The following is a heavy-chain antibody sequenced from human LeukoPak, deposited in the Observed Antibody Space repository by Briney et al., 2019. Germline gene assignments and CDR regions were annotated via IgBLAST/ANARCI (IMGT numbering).Heavy chain of an antibody. CDR1: GGSFSGYY. D-gene: IGHD1-26*01. J-gene: IGHJ6*03. CDR2: INHGGSS. CDR3: ARVGSGSYLNYYYYMDV. Sequence: TSETLSLTCAVYGGSFSGYYWSWIRQPPGKGLEWIGEINHGGSSNYNPSLKSRVTISVDTSKNQFSLKLSAVTAADTAVYYCARVGSGSYLNYYYYMDVWGKGTTVTVSS. V-gene: IGHV4-34*01.